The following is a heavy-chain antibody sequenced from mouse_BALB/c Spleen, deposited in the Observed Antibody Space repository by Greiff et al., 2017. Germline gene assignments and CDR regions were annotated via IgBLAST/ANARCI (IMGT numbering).Heavy chain of an antibody. J-gene: IGHJ3*01. CDR2: IDPENGDT. D-gene: IGHD2-4*01. CDR1: GFNIKDYY. CDR3: KSTMIKGFAY. Sequence: LVRSGASVKLSCTASGFNIKDYYMHWVKQRPEQGLEWIGWIDPENGDTEYAPKFQGKATMTADTSSNTAYLQLSSLTSEDTAVYYCKSTMIKGFAYWGQGTLVTVSA. V-gene: IGHV14-4*02.